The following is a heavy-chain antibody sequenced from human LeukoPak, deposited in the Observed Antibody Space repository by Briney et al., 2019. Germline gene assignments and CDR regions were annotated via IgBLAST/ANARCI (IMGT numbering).Heavy chain of an antibody. V-gene: IGHV1-46*01. D-gene: IGHD6-19*01. CDR2: INPSGGST. CDR3: ARVLTPYSSGSGAFDI. J-gene: IGHJ3*02. Sequence: ASVKVSCKASGYTFTSYYMHWVRQAPGQGLEWMGIINPSGGSTSYAQKFQGRVTMTRDTSTSTVYMELSSLRSEDTAVYYCARVLTPYSSGSGAFDIWGQGTIVTVSS. CDR1: GYTFTSYY.